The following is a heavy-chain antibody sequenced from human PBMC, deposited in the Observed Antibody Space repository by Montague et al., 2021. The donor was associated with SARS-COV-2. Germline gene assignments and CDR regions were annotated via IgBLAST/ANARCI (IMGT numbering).Heavy chain of an antibody. CDR3: ARGPTNNIGMVATRLDY. J-gene: IGHJ4*02. CDR1: GGSISSSSYF. D-gene: IGHD5-12*01. CDR2: IYYSGGT. V-gene: IGHV4-39*01. Sequence: SETLSLTCSVSGGSISSSSYFWGWIRQPPGKGLEWIESIYYSGGTYSNSSLKSRVTISVDTSKNQFSLKLSSVTAADTAVYYCARGPTNNIGMVATRLDYWGQGTLVTVSS.